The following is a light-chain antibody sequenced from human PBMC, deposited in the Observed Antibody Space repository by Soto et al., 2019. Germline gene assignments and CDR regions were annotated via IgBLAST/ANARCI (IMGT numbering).Light chain of an antibody. Sequence: QSALTKPASVSGSPGQSITISCTGTSSDVGGYNYVSWYQQHPGKVPKLMIYEVSDRPSGVSNRFSGSKSGNTASLIISGLQAEDEADSYCSSYTSSSTLVVFGGGTKVTVL. CDR3: SSYTSSSTLVV. CDR2: EVS. V-gene: IGLV2-14*01. J-gene: IGLJ2*01. CDR1: SSDVGGYNY.